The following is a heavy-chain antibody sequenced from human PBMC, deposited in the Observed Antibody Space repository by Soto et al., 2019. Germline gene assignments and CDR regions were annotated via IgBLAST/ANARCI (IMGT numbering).Heavy chain of an antibody. D-gene: IGHD3-3*01. CDR2: ISYDGSNK. J-gene: IGHJ4*02. Sequence: WWSLRLSCSASVFTFSSYAMHWWRQAPGKGLEWVAVISYDGSNKYYADSVKGRFTISRDNSKNTLYLQMNSLRAEDTAVYYCARDGTYYDFWSGYYSTPPYYFDYWGQGTLVTVSS. CDR1: VFTFSSYA. V-gene: IGHV3-30-3*01. CDR3: ARDGTYYDFWSGYYSTPPYYFDY.